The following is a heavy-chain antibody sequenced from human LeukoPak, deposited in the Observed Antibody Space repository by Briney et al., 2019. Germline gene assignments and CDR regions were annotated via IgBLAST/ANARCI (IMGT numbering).Heavy chain of an antibody. CDR3: VRGMYSGYKITEFDP. CDR2: MEPQNGNT. D-gene: IGHD5-12*01. J-gene: IGHJ5*02. CDR1: GYVFTSYG. V-gene: IGHV1-8*01. Sequence: GASVKVSCTASGYVFTSYGINWGRQATGQGIGRMGLMEPQNGNTGYAQKTQCRATLTRDISMRTAYMEFKSLTSEDTAVYYCVRGMYSGYKITEFDPWGQGTLITVSS.